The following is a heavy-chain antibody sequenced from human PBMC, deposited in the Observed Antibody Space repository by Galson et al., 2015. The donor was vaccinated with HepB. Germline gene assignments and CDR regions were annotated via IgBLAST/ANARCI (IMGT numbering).Heavy chain of an antibody. Sequence: SLRLSCAASGFTVSSNYKSWVRQAPGKGLEWVSVIYSGGSTYYADSVKGRFTISRDNSKNTLYLQMNSLRAEDTAVYYCARAGYSYGYDYWGQGTLVTVSS. V-gene: IGHV3-53*01. CDR3: ARAGYSYGYDY. CDR2: IYSGGST. J-gene: IGHJ4*02. CDR1: GFTVSSNY. D-gene: IGHD5-18*01.